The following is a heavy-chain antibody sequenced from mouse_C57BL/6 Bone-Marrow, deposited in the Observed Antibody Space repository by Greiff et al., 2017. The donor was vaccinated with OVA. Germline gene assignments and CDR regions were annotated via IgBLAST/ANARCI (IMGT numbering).Heavy chain of an antibody. CDR2: ISSGGSYT. D-gene: IGHD4-1*01. Sequence: EVKVVESGGDLVKPGGSLKLSCAASGFTFSSYGMSWVRQTPDKRLEWVATISSGGSYTYYPDSVKGRFTISRDNAKNTLYLQMSSLKSEDTAMYYCARHRDLGPGFAYWGQGTLVTVSA. V-gene: IGHV5-6*01. J-gene: IGHJ3*01. CDR1: GFTFSSYG. CDR3: ARHRDLGPGFAY.